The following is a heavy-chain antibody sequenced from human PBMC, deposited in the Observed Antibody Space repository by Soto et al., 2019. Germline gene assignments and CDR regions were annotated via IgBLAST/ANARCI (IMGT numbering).Heavy chain of an antibody. CDR1: GFTFSDYY. CDR2: ISSSGTTI. J-gene: IGHJ6*02. D-gene: IGHD3-10*01. Sequence: PGGSLRLSCTASGFTFSDYYMTWIRQAPGKGLEWVSYISSSGTTIYNADSVKGRFTISRDNAKNSLYLQMNSLRAEDTAVYYFASHYGSGSFYYGMDVWGQGTTVTVS. CDR3: ASHYGSGSFYYGMDV. V-gene: IGHV3-11*01.